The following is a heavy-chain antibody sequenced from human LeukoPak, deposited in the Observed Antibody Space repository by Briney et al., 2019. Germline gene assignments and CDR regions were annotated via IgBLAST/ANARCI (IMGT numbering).Heavy chain of an antibody. V-gene: IGHV3-21*01. CDR1: GFTLGSNF. D-gene: IGHD3-10*01. J-gene: IGHJ1*01. Sequence: GGSLSLSCAASGFTLGSNFMNWVRQAPGKGLEWVSAISSTSSYIYYADSVKGRFTISRDNAKNSLYLQMNSLRAEDTAVYYCARDRSSLGIWLGELRMWGQGTLVTVSS. CDR2: ISSTSSYI. CDR3: ARDRSSLGIWLGELRM.